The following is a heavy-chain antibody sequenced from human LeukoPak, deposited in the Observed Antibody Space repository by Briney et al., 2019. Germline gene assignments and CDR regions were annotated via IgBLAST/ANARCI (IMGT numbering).Heavy chain of an antibody. CDR2: IKSKTDGGTT. D-gene: IGHD4-17*01. J-gene: IGHJ4*02. V-gene: IGHV3-15*01. CDR1: GFTFSNAW. Sequence: PGGSMRLAWAASGFTFSNAWMSWVRQAPGKGLELGGRIKSKTDGGTTDYAAPVKGRFTISRDDSKNTLYLQMNSLKTEDTAVYYCTTEWSPPNFYGDYVDYWGQGTLVTVSS. CDR3: TTEWSPPNFYGDYVDY.